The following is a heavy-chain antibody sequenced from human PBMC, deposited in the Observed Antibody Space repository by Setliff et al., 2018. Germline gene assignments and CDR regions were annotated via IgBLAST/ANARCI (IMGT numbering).Heavy chain of an antibody. CDR3: ARGGTYRYFDY. CDR2: IYDSGTT. CDR1: GGSMRSISYY. Sequence: TLSLTCTVSGGSMRSISYYWGWVRQPPGKGLEWIGTIYDSGTTYYNPSLKSRVTMSVDTSKTQFSLKLNSMTTADTAVYYCARGGTYRYFDYWGQGTLVTVSS. J-gene: IGHJ4*02. V-gene: IGHV4-39*07.